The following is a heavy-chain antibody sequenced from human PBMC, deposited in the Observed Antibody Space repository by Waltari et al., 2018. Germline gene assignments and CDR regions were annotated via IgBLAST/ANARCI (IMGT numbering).Heavy chain of an antibody. Sequence: QVQLQQWGAGLLKPSETLSLTCAVYGGSFSGYYWSWIRQPPGKGLEWIGEINHRGSTNYNPSLKSRVTISVDTSKNQFSLKLSSVTAADTAVYYCAIWSSSSVMLNYWGQGTLVTVSS. D-gene: IGHD6-6*01. CDR1: GGSFSGYY. V-gene: IGHV4-34*01. CDR3: AIWSSSSVMLNY. CDR2: INHRGST. J-gene: IGHJ4*02.